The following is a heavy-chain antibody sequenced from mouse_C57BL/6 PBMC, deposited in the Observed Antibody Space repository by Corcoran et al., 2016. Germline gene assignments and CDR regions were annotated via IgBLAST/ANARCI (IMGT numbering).Heavy chain of an antibody. J-gene: IGHJ2*01. D-gene: IGHD6-1*01. Sequence: EVQLQQSGPELVKPGASVKISCKASGYTFTDYYMNWVKQSHGKSLEWIGDINPNNGGTSYNQKFKGKATLTVDKSSSTAYMELRSLTSEDSAVYYCARCSRSFDYWGQGTTLTVSS. CDR2: INPNNGGT. CDR1: GYTFTDYY. V-gene: IGHV1-26*01. CDR3: ARCSRSFDY.